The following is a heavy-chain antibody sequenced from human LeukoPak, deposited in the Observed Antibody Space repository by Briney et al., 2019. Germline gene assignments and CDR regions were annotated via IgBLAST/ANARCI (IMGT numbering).Heavy chain of an antibody. CDR3: ARDSTYSSSWNDYYYYGMDV. J-gene: IGHJ6*02. Sequence: GGSLRLSCAASGFTFSSYAMHWVRQAPGKGLEWVAVISYDGSKKYYADSVKGRCTISRDNSKNTLYLQMNSLRAEDTAVYYCARDSTYSSSWNDYYYYGMDVWGQGTTVTVSS. CDR2: ISYDGSKK. D-gene: IGHD6-13*01. CDR1: GFTFSSYA. V-gene: IGHV3-30-3*01.